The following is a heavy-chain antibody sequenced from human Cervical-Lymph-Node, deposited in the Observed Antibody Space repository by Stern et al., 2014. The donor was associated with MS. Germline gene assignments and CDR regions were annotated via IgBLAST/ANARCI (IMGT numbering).Heavy chain of an antibody. V-gene: IGHV4-61*01. CDR2: RYSTRRH. J-gene: IGHJ6*02. Sequence: QVQLQESGPGLVQPSETLSLSCKVSGDSVSTAIYYWSRLRQPPGKGLAWLVCRYSTRRHIYNTSLKSRVIMSVDTSKNQFSLRLSSVTAADTAVYYCARDFVMVTAAPSGIFCHYRGMDVWGHGTTVTVSS. CDR1: GDSVSTAIYY. D-gene: IGHD2-21*02. CDR3: ARDFVMVTAAPSGIFCHYRGMDV.